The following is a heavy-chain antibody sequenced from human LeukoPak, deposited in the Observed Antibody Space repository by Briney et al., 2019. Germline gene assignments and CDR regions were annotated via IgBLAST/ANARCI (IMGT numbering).Heavy chain of an antibody. CDR2: IYYSGST. Sequence: SETLSLTCTVSGGSISPLYWGWIRQAPGKGLEFIGYIYYSGSTNFNPSLRSRVTLSVDTSKSQISLKLTSVTAADTAVYYCARGGVAAKYYFDFWGQGTLVTVSS. J-gene: IGHJ4*02. CDR1: GGSISPLY. D-gene: IGHD3-10*01. V-gene: IGHV4-59*11. CDR3: ARGGVAAKYYFDF.